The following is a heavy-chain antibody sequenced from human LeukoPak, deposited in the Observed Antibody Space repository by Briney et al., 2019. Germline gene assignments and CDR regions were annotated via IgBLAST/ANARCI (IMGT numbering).Heavy chain of an antibody. CDR2: IYPGDSDT. J-gene: IGHJ3*02. D-gene: IGHD3-9*01. CDR1: GYIVTSYW. Sequence: GESLNISCKGSGYIVTSYWIGWVRHLPGKGLELMGIIYPGDSDTRYSPSFQGQVTISADKSISTAYLQWSSLKASDTAMYYCARWGDILTGYAFDIWGQGTMVTVSS. CDR3: ARWGDILTGYAFDI. V-gene: IGHV5-51*01.